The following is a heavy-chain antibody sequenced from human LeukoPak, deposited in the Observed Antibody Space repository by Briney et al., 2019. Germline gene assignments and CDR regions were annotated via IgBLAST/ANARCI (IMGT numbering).Heavy chain of an antibody. CDR2: ISAYNGNT. CDR3: ARLQWLVRHFDY. J-gene: IGHJ4*02. D-gene: IGHD6-19*01. Sequence: ASVKVSCKASGCTFTSYGISWVRQAPGQGLEGMGWISAYNGNTNYAQKLQGRVTMTTDTSTSTAYMELRSLRSDDTAVYYCARLQWLVRHFDYWGQGTLVTVSS. V-gene: IGHV1-18*01. CDR1: GCTFTSYG.